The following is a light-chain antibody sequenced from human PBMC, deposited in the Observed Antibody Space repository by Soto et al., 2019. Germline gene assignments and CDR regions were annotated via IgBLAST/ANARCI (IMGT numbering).Light chain of an antibody. V-gene: IGKV1-33*01. J-gene: IGKJ3*01. Sequence: DIQMTQSPSSLSASVGDRVTITCQASQDISNYLNWYQQKTGKAPKLLIYDASNLETGIPSRFSGSGSGTDFTFTISSLQHEDIATYYCQQYDNLLLTFGPGTKVDIK. CDR2: DAS. CDR1: QDISNY. CDR3: QQYDNLLLT.